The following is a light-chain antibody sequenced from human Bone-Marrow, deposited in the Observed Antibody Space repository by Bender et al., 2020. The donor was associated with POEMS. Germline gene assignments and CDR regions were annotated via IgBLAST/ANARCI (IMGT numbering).Light chain of an antibody. J-gene: IGLJ2*01. CDR1: TLGKTY. Sequence: SSDLTQPPSVSVSPGQTATITCSGDTLGKTYASWYQQKPGQLPVLIMSEDSKRPSGIPERFSGSGSGNTATLTISGTHSMDEADDYCQSWDSYTVIFGGGTKLTVL. V-gene: IGLV3-1*01. CDR3: QSWDSYTVI. CDR2: EDS.